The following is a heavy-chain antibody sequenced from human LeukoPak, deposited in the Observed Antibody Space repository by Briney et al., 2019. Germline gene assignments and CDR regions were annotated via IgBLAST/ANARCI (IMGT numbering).Heavy chain of an antibody. CDR2: ILMSTNYT. D-gene: IGHD3/OR15-3a*01. CDR1: GFTLSDSY. J-gene: IGHJ3*01. CDR3: AKEGGTRGTFDV. V-gene: IGHV3-11*05. Sequence: GGSLRLSCGASGFTLSDSYMSWIRQAPGKGLEWVSYILMSTNYTSYAASVKGRFTISRDNAKNSLYLQMNSLRAEDTALYYCAKEGGTRGTFDVWGQGTMVTVSS.